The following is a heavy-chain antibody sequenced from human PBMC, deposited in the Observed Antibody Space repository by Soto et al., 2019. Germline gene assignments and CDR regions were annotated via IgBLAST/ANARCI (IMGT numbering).Heavy chain of an antibody. J-gene: IGHJ4*02. Sequence: ASVKVSCKDSGYTFTSYGISWVRQAPGQGLEWMGWISAYNGNTNYAQKLQGRVTMTTDTSTSTAYMELRSLRSDDTAVYYCARAPYSSSWYYFDYWGQGTLVTAPQ. D-gene: IGHD6-13*01. CDR2: ISAYNGNT. V-gene: IGHV1-18*01. CDR3: ARAPYSSSWYYFDY. CDR1: GYTFTSYG.